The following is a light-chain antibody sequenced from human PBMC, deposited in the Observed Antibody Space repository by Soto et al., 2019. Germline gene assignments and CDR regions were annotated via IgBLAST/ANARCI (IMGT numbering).Light chain of an antibody. CDR2: AAS. CDR3: QQYYSYPRT. CDR1: QGISSW. J-gene: IGKJ1*01. V-gene: IGKV1-12*01. Sequence: DIQLTQSPSSVSASVGDRVTLTCRASQGISSWLAWFQQKPGKAPKLLIYAASTLQSGVPSRFSGSGSGTDFTLTISCLQSEDFATYYCQQYYSYPRTFGQGTKVDI.